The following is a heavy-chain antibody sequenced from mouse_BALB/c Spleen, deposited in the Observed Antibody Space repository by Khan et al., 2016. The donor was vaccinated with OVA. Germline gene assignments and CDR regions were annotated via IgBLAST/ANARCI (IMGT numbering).Heavy chain of an antibody. J-gene: IGHJ2*01. V-gene: IGHV5-17*02. Sequence: EVELVESGGGLVQPGGSRKLSCAASGFTFSGFGMHWVRQAPEKGLEWVAFISSDSSTIYYADPVQGRFTISRDNPKKTLFLQMTSLRSEDTALYFCARTGYYYFDYWGQGTTLTVSS. CDR3: ARTGYYYFDY. CDR1: GFTFSGFG. D-gene: IGHD2-3*01. CDR2: ISSDSSTI.